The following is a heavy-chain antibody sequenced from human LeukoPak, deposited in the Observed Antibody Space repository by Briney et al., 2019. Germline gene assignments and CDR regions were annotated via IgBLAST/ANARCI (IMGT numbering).Heavy chain of an antibody. Sequence: SVKVSCKASGGTFSSYAISWVRQAPGQGLEWMGRIIPIFGTANYAQKFQGRVTITTDESTSTAYMELSSLRSEDTAVYYCARELGGNGFQHWGQGTLSPSPQ. J-gene: IGHJ1*01. V-gene: IGHV1-69*05. CDR1: GGTFSSYA. D-gene: IGHD4-23*01. CDR2: IIPIFGTA. CDR3: ARELGGNGFQH.